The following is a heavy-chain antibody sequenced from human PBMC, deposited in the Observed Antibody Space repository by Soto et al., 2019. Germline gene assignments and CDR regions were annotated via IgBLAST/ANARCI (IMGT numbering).Heavy chain of an antibody. J-gene: IGHJ5*02. CDR3: ARAGFKNIGWDSWFDP. CDR2: INHSGSP. Sequence: QVQLQQWGAGLLKPSETLSLTCAVYGGSFSGYYWSWIRQPPGKGLARLREINHSGSPNYNPSLKSRHTITVVTAKSQFSLKLSYVTAADTAVYYGARAGFKNIGWDSWFDPWGQGTLVTVSS. D-gene: IGHD6-19*01. V-gene: IGHV4-34*01. CDR1: GGSFSGYY.